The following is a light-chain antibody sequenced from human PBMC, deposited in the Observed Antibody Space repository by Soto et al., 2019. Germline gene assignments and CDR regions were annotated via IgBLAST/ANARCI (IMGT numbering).Light chain of an antibody. CDR2: EVF. J-gene: IGLJ2*01. CDR1: SNDVGAFDY. V-gene: IGLV2-14*01. CDR3: SSYTTNNGHV. Sequence: ALTQPASVSASPGQSISISCTGTSNDVGAFDYVSWYQQHPGKAPKLIIFEVFNRPSGVSTRFSGSKSGSTASLTISGLQAEDEADYFCSSYTTNNGHVFGGGTKLTVL.